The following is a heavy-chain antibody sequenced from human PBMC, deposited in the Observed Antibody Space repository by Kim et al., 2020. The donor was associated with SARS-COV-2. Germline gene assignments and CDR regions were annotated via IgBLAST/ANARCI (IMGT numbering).Heavy chain of an antibody. CDR2: ISYDGSNK. J-gene: IGHJ6*02. D-gene: IGHD3-10*01. CDR3: ARTYYYGSGSYYFRVYYGMDV. Sequence: GGSLRLSCAASGFTFSSYGMHWVRQAPGKGLEWVAVISYDGSNKYHADSVKGRFTISRDNSKNTLYLQMNSLRAEDTAVYYCARTYYYGSGSYYFRVYYGMDVWGQGTTVTVSS. V-gene: IGHV3-33*05. CDR1: GFTFSSYG.